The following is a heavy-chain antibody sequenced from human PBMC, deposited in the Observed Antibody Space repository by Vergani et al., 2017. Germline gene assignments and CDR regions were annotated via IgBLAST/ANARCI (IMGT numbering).Heavy chain of an antibody. J-gene: IGHJ6*02. CDR3: AKDGGGDYYYGMDV. CDR2: ISSNGGST. D-gene: IGHD2-21*01. V-gene: IGHV3-64*01. CDR1: GFTFSSYA. Sequence: EVQLVESGGGLVQPGGSLRLSCAASGFTFSSYAMHWVRQAPGKGLEYVSAISSNGGSTYYANSVKGRFTISRDNSKNTLYLQMNSLRAEDTAVYYCAKDGGGDYYYGMDVWGQGTTVTVSS.